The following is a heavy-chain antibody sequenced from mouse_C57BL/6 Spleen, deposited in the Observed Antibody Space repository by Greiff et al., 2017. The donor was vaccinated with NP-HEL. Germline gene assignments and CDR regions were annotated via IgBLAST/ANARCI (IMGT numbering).Heavy chain of an antibody. CDR1: GFNIKDDY. CDR3: TTSYYGSSIAY. Sequence: EVQLQQSGAELVRPGASVKLSCTASGFNIKDDYMHWVKQRPEQGLEWIGWIDPENGDTEYASKFQGKATITADTSSNTAYLQLSSLTSEDTAVYYCTTSYYGSSIAYWSQGTLVTVSA. D-gene: IGHD1-1*01. J-gene: IGHJ3*01. CDR2: IDPENGDT. V-gene: IGHV14-4*01.